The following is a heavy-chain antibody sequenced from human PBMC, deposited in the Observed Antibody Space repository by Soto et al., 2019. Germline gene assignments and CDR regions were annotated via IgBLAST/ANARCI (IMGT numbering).Heavy chain of an antibody. CDR2: IYSGGST. Sequence: GGSLRLSCAASGFTVSSNYMSWVRQAPGKGLEWVSVIYSGGSTYYADSVKGRFTISRHNSKNTLYLQMNSLRAEDTAVYYCARDGGSYCRSGRCYLGYGDFWGQGILVTVSS. V-gene: IGHV3-53*04. D-gene: IGHD2-2*01. CDR1: GFTVSSNY. CDR3: ARDGGSYCRSGRCYLGYGDF. J-gene: IGHJ4*02.